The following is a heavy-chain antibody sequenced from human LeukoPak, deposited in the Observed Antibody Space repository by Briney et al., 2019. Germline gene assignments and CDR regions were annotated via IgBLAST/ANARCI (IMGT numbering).Heavy chain of an antibody. V-gene: IGHV4-4*02. CDR1: GGSISSSNW. CDR3: ASRGPNRGDAFDI. D-gene: IGHD3-10*01. J-gene: IGHJ3*02. Sequence: PSETLSLTCAVSGGSISSSNWWSWVRQPPGKGLEWIGEIYHSGSTNYNPSLKSRVTISVDKSKNQFSLKLSSVTAADTAVYYCASRGPNRGDAFDIWGQGTMVTVSS. CDR2: IYHSGST.